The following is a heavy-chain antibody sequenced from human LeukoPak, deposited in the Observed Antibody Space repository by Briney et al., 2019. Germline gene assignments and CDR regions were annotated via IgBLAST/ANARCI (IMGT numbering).Heavy chain of an antibody. CDR1: SASISSYF. V-gene: IGHV4-59*08. D-gene: IGHD5-18*01. Sequence: PSETLSLTCTVSSASISSYFGSWVRQPPGKGREGIGYISYSGNTNYNPSLKSRVTMTVDTSSNQSSLKLSTVTSADTAVYYCAGTQRGYSSGYLHFQQWGQGTLVTVSS. J-gene: IGHJ1*01. CDR2: ISYSGNT. CDR3: AGTQRGYSSGYLHFQQ.